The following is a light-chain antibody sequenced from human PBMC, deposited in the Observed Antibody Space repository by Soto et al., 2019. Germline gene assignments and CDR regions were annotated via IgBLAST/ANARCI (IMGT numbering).Light chain of an antibody. J-gene: IGKJ1*01. CDR3: QQYGTSPQT. V-gene: IGKV3-20*01. CDR2: GAS. CDR1: QSVSNSY. Sequence: ETVLTQSPGTLSLSPGERATLSCRASQSVSNSYLAWYQQKPGQPPRLLIYGASRRATDIPDRFSGSGSGTDSTLTISRLEPEDFAVYYCQQYGTSPQTFGQGTKVDIK.